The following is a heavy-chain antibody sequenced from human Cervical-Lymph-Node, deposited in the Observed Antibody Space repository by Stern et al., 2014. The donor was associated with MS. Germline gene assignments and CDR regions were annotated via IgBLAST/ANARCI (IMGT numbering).Heavy chain of an antibody. CDR3: ARDAKTYYYGSGSHNDY. V-gene: IGHV3-21*01. CDR1: GFTFSSYS. Sequence: EVQLVESGGGLVKPGGSLRLSCAASGFTFSSYSMNWVRQAPGKGLEWVSSISISSSYIYYADSVKGRFTISRDNAKNSLYLQMNSLRAEDTAVYYCARDAKTYYYGSGSHNDYWGQGTLVTVSS. J-gene: IGHJ4*02. D-gene: IGHD3-10*01. CDR2: ISISSSYI.